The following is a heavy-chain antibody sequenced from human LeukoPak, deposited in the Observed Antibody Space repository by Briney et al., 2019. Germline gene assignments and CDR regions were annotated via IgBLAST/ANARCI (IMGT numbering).Heavy chain of an antibody. J-gene: IGHJ3*02. CDR2: IYHSGST. CDR1: GGSISSGGYY. D-gene: IGHD2-2*01. V-gene: IGHV4-30-2*01. CDR3: ARRSIPTDDAFDI. Sequence: PSETLSLTCTVSGGSISSGGYYWSWIRQPPGKGLEWIGYIYHSGSTYYNPSLKSRVTISVDRSKNQFSLKLSSVTAADTAVYYCARRSIPTDDAFDIWGQGTMVTVSS.